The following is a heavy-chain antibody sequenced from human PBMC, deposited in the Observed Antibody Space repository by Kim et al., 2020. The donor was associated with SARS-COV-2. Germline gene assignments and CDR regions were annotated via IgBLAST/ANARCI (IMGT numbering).Heavy chain of an antibody. CDR2: INSDGSST. D-gene: IGHD3-3*01. CDR1: GFTFSSYW. Sequence: GGSLRLSCAASGFTFSSYWMHWVRQAPGKGLVWVSRINSDGSSTSYADSVKGRFTISRDNAKNTLYLQMNSLRAVDTAVYYCARGGGYTIFGVVIPNYYYYGMDVGGQGTTVTVSS. V-gene: IGHV3-74*01. CDR3: ARGGGYTIFGVVIPNYYYYGMDV. J-gene: IGHJ6*02.